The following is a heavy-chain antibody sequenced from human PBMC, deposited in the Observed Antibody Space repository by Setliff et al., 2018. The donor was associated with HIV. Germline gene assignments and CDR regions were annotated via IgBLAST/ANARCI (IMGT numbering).Heavy chain of an antibody. V-gene: IGHV4-38-2*01. J-gene: IGHJ5*02. CDR3: ARRHYDFWSGYYNWFDP. Sequence: PSETLSLTCAVSGYSISSGYYWGWIRQPPGKGLEWIGSIYYSGSTHYNPSLKSRLTISVDMSKNQLSLKLNSVTAADTAIYYCARRHYDFWSGYYNWFDPWGQGTLVTVSS. CDR1: GYSISSGYY. D-gene: IGHD3-3*01. CDR2: IYYSGST.